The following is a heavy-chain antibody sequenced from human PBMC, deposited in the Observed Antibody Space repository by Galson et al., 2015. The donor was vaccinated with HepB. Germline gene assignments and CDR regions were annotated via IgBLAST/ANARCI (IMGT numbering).Heavy chain of an antibody. V-gene: IGHV3-30*04. CDR2: ISYDGSNK. CDR3: ASGGFLWFGELLSHPSFDY. D-gene: IGHD3-10*01. CDR1: GFTFSSYA. Sequence: SLRLSCAASGFTFSSYAMHWVRQAPGKGLEWVAVISYDGSNKYYADSVKGRFTISRDNSKNTLYLQMNSLRAEDTAVYYCASGGFLWFGELLSHPSFDYWGQGTLVTVSS. J-gene: IGHJ4*02.